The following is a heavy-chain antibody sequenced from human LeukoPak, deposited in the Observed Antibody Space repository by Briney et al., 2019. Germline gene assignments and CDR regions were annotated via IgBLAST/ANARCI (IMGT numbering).Heavy chain of an antibody. V-gene: IGHV4-59*01. CDR1: GFTFSDYY. Sequence: PGGSLRLSCAASGFTFSDYYMNWIRQPPGKGLEWIGNIYYSGSTNYNPSLKSRVTISVDTSKNQFSLKLSSVTAADTAVYYCARGVVVAPTNFDYWGQGTLVTVSS. CDR3: ARGVVVAPTNFDY. J-gene: IGHJ4*02. CDR2: IYYSGST. D-gene: IGHD2-15*01.